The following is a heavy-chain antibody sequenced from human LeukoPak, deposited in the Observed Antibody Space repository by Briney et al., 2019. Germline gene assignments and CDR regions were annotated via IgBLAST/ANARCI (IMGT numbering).Heavy chain of an antibody. V-gene: IGHV4-4*07. CDR1: GGSISSYY. J-gene: IGHJ4*02. CDR3: AKDRGDTHNSGYFVY. D-gene: IGHD3-10*01. CDR2: IYTSGST. Sequence: KPSETLSLTCTVSGGSISSYYWSWIRQPAGKGLEWIGRIYTSGSTNYNPSLKSRVTMSVDTSKNQFSLKLSSVTAADTAVYYCAKDRGDTHNSGYFVYWGQGTLVTVSS.